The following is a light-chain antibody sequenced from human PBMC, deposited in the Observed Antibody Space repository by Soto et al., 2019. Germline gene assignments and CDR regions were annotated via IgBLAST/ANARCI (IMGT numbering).Light chain of an antibody. CDR1: QSVLYSSNNKNY. J-gene: IGKJ3*01. Sequence: DIVMTQSPHSLAVYLGERATINCKSSQSVLYSSNNKNYLAWYQQKPGQPPKLLIYWASTRESGVPDRFSGSGSGTDFTLTISSLQAEDVAVYYCQQYYSTFTFGPGTKVDI. CDR3: QQYYSTFT. V-gene: IGKV4-1*01. CDR2: WAS.